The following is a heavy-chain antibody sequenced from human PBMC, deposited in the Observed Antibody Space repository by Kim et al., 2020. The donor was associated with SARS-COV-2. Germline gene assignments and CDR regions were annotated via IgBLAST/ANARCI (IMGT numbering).Heavy chain of an antibody. D-gene: IGHD2-2*01. Sequence: GGSLRLSCAASGFTFSSYGMHWVRQAPGKGLEWVAVIWYDGSNKYYADSVKGRFTISRDNSKNTLYLQMNSLRAEDTAVYYCAKGTYCSSTSCYWDIDYWGQGTLVTVSS. J-gene: IGHJ4*02. CDR1: GFTFSSYG. CDR3: AKGTYCSSTSCYWDIDY. CDR2: IWYDGSNK. V-gene: IGHV3-33*06.